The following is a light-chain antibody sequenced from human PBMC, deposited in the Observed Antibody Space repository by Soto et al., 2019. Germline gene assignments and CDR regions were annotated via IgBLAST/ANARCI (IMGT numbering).Light chain of an antibody. CDR3: QQYGSSGT. CDR2: GAS. Sequence: EIVLTHSPGTLSLSPGEIATLSCRASQSVSSSYLAWYQQKPAQAPRLLIYGASNRATGIPDRFSGSGSGTDFTLTISRLEPEDFAVYYCQQYGSSGTFGHGTKVDIK. CDR1: QSVSSSY. V-gene: IGKV3-20*01. J-gene: IGKJ1*01.